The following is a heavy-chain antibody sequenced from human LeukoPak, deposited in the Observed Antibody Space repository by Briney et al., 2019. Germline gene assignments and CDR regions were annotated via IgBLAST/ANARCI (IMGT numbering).Heavy chain of an antibody. D-gene: IGHD3-16*01. CDR3: ASDGGPFDH. CDR1: GIMFSGYW. J-gene: IGHJ4*02. Sequence: GGSLRLSCTASGIMFSGYWMSWVRQAPGKGLEWVANIKQHGTERYYVDSVKGRFTISRDDAKKSVYLQMNSLRAEDTAVYFCASDGGPFDHWGQVILVTVAS. CDR2: IKQHGTER. V-gene: IGHV3-7*01.